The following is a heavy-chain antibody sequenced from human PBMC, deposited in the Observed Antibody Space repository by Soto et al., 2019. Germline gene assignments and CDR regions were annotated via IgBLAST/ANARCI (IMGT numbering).Heavy chain of an antibody. CDR1: CGSSTSYR. Sequence: SEPLSLAGIGACGSSTSYRGMWILQVPGKGLEWIAYTSYTGNTNYNPSLKSRVTISLDTSKNQLSLKLTSMTAADTAVYYCARDMHAGFTHYFAPWRQGTLVTVSS. D-gene: IGHD1-26*01. CDR2: TSYTGNT. CDR3: ARDMHAGFTHYFAP. J-gene: IGHJ5*02. V-gene: IGHV4-59*01.